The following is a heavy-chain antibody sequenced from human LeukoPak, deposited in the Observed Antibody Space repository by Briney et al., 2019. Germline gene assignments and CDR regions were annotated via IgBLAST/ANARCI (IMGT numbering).Heavy chain of an antibody. CDR1: GYSISSGYY. D-gene: IGHD6-13*01. V-gene: IGHV4-38-2*02. J-gene: IGHJ4*02. Sequence: SETLSLTCTVSGYSISSGYYWGWIRQPPGKGLEWIGSIYHSGSTYYNPSLKSRVTISVDTSKDQFSLKLSSVTAADTAVYYCARGGSSSWYSGSSYYFDYWGQGTLVTVSS. CDR2: IYHSGST. CDR3: ARGGSSSWYSGSSYYFDY.